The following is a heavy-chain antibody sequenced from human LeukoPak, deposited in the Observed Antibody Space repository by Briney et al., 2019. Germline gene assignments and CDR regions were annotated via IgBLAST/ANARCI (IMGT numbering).Heavy chain of an antibody. CDR3: ARERRAGAAFDI. Sequence: SETLSLTCAVSGASISSSNYYWGWVRQSPGKGLEWIGNIYSSGNTYYNASLKSRVTMYIDTSKNQFSLKLSSVTAADTAVYYCARERRAGAAFDIWGQGTMVTVSS. D-gene: IGHD6-13*01. CDR1: GASISSSNYY. V-gene: IGHV4-39*07. CDR2: IYSSGNT. J-gene: IGHJ3*02.